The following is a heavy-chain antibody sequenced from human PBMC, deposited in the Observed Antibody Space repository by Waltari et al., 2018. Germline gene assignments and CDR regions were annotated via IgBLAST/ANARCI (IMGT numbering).Heavy chain of an antibody. D-gene: IGHD6-19*01. CDR1: RDTFSSYT. J-gene: IGHJ4*02. V-gene: IGHV1-69*02. CDR3: ASGPPGIAVAGLYYFDY. CDR2: IIPILGIA. Sequence: QVPLVHSGAEVKKPGSSVTVSCKASRDTFSSYTISWVRQAPEQGLEWMGRIIPILGIANYAQKFQGRVTITADKSTSTAYMELSSLRSEDTAVYYCASGPPGIAVAGLYYFDYWGQGTLVTVSS.